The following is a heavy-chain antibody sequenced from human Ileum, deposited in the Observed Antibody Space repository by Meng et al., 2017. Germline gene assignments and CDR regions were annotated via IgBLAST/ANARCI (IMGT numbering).Heavy chain of an antibody. CDR2: ISHSGST. D-gene: IGHD4-23*01. Sequence: QVQLQESGPGRVKPSGTLSLTCAVSIGSITSDTYWSWVRLPPGKGLEWIGQISHSGSTFYNPSLKSRVTMSVDKSKSQFSLMLTSVTAADTAVYYCARHGGYYQGFWGQGTLVTVSS. CDR3: ARHGGYYQGF. CDR1: IGSITSDTY. J-gene: IGHJ4*02. V-gene: IGHV4-4*02.